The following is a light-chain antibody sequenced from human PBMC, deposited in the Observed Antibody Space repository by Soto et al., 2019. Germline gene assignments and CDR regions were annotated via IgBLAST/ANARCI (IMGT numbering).Light chain of an antibody. V-gene: IGKV3-20*01. J-gene: IGKJ4*01. CDR1: QSVSSSH. CDR2: RAS. Sequence: EIVLTQSPGTLSLSPGERATLSCRASQSVSSSHLAWYQQRPGQAPRLLIDRASTRDTGVPARCSGSGSRTDFTLTISILQAEDVGAYCCLQYYCPPFTFGEGTKVDIK. CDR3: LQYYCPPFT.